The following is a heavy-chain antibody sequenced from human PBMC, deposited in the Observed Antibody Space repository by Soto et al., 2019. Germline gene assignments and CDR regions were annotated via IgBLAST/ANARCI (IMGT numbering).Heavy chain of an antibody. V-gene: IGHV3-74*01. Sequence: PGGSLRLSCTASRFTISTYWMHWVRQDPGKGLLWVSRINSDGSSTNYADSVKGRFTISRDNAKSTLWLQMNSLRAEDTAVYYCASAMGGTRNALNIWGQGTMVTVSS. CDR2: INSDGSST. D-gene: IGHD6-19*01. J-gene: IGHJ3*02. CDR1: RFTISTYW. CDR3: ASAMGGTRNALNI.